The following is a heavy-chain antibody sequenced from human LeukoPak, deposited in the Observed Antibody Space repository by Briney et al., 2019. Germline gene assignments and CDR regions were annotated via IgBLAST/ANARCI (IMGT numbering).Heavy chain of an antibody. CDR3: TKDAAYSSSWFGYFDY. CDR2: ITWDGDVT. J-gene: IGHJ4*02. Sequence: RGSLRLSCAASGFTFHDHTMHWVRQGPGKRLEWVALITWDGDVTHYADSVKGRFTISRDNGKNSLFLQMNSVTTEDTVLYYCTKDAAYSSSWFGYFDYWGQGTLVTVSS. CDR1: GFTFHDHT. V-gene: IGHV3-43*01. D-gene: IGHD6-13*01.